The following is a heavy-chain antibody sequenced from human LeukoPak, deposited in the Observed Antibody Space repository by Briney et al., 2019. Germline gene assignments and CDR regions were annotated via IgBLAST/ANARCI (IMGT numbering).Heavy chain of an antibody. CDR1: GFTLSSHW. CDR2: INEGGGEK. V-gene: IGHV3-7*01. D-gene: IGHD1-26*01. CDR3: ARDFSGSSRD. J-gene: IGHJ4*02. Sequence: GGSLRLSCTVSGFTLSSHWMSWLRHLPGKGLEWVANINEGGGEKYFVDSVRGRFTISKDNAKNSLYLQMNSLRADDTAVYYCARDFSGSSRDWGQGALVTVS.